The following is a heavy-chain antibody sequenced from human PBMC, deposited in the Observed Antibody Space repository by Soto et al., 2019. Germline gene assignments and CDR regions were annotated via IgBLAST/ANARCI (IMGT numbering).Heavy chain of an antibody. D-gene: IGHD2-2*02. J-gene: IGHJ6*02. V-gene: IGHV3-15*01. CDR2: IKSKTDGGTT. Sequence: PGGSLRLSCAASGFTFSNAWMSWVRQAPGKGLEWVGRIKSKTDGGTTDYAAPVKGRFTISRDDSKNTLYLQMNSLKTEDTAVYYCTTDYKVVPAAIPYYYYYGMDVWGQGTTVTVSS. CDR3: TTDYKVVPAAIPYYYYYGMDV. CDR1: GFTFSNAW.